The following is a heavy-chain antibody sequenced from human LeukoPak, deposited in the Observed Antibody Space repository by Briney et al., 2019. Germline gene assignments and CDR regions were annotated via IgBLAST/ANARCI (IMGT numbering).Heavy chain of an antibody. J-gene: IGHJ4*02. V-gene: IGHV3-23*01. D-gene: IGHD3-3*01. CDR2: LSGSGSST. CDR1: GFSFRRYS. Sequence: GGSLRLSCAASGFSFRRYSMIGVRQAPGKGLEWVSALSGSGSSTYSADSVKGRFTLSRDNSKNTLYLQMNSLRAEDTAVYYWAKDHDFPPGIFDYWGQGTLVTVSS. CDR3: AKDHDFPPGIFDY.